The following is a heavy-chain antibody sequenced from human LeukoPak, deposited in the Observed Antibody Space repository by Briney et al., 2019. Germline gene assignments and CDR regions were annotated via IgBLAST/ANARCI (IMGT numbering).Heavy chain of an antibody. D-gene: IGHD6-13*01. V-gene: IGHV5-51*01. J-gene: IGHJ3*02. CDR2: IYPGDSDT. Sequence: GESLKISCKGSGYSFTSYWIGWVRQMPGKGLEWMGIIYPGDSDTRYSPSFQGQVTISADKSISTAYLQWSSLKASDTAMYYCARPGYSSSWPPDAFDIWGQGTMVTVSS. CDR1: GYSFTSYW. CDR3: ARPGYSSSWPPDAFDI.